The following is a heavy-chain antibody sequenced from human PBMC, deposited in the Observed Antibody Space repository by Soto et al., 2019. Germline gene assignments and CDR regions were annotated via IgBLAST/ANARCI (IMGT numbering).Heavy chain of an antibody. CDR3: AREKGERITIFGVVNGYYYYYMDV. Sequence: SLRLSCAASGFTFSSYGMHWVRQAPGKGLEWVAVIWYDGSNKYYADSVKGRFTISRDNSKNTLYLQMNSLRAEDTAVYYCAREKGERITIFGVVNGYYYYYMDVWGKGTSVTVSS. V-gene: IGHV3-33*01. CDR2: IWYDGSNK. D-gene: IGHD3-3*01. CDR1: GFTFSSYG. J-gene: IGHJ6*03.